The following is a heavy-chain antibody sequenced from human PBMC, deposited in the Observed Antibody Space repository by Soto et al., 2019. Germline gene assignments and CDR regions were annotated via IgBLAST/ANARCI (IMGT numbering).Heavy chain of an antibody. D-gene: IGHD3-10*01. Sequence: PSETLSLTCXVSSGSINNSNWWSWVRQPPGKGLEWIGEIYHSGSTSYNPSLKSRVTISVDKSTNQFSLSLTSVTAADTAVYYCARLYGDVWFGNNWFDPWGQGTLVTVSS. J-gene: IGHJ5*02. CDR2: IYHSGST. V-gene: IGHV4-4*02. CDR3: ARLYGDVWFGNNWFDP. CDR1: SGSINNSNW.